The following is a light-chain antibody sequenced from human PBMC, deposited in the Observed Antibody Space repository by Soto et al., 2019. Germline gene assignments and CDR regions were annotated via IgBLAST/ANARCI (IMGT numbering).Light chain of an antibody. CDR3: QQYGSSPLT. V-gene: IGKV3-20*01. CDR1: QSVSSSY. Sequence: EIVLTQSPGTLSLSPGERATLSCRASQSVSSSYLAWYQQKPGQAPRLLIYGASSRATGIPDRFSGSGSGTDFTLTIRRLEPEDFAVYYCQQYGSSPLTFGQGTKVDIK. J-gene: IGKJ1*01. CDR2: GAS.